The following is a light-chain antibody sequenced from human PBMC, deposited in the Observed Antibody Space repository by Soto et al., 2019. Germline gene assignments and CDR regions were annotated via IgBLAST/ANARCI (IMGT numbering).Light chain of an antibody. CDR2: GAS. CDR1: QSVRSNF. CDR3: QQYGHSPLT. V-gene: IGKV3-20*01. J-gene: IGKJ4*01. Sequence: DIVLTQSPGTLSLSPGERATLSCTASQSVRSNFLAWYRQRPGQAPRLLIYGASSRAAGTPDTFSGSGSGTDFTLTISRLESEDFSVFYCQQYGHSPLTFGGGTKVEIK.